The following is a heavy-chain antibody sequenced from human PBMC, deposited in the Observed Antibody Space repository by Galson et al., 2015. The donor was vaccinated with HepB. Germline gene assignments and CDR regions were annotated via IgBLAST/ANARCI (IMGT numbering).Heavy chain of an antibody. D-gene: IGHD3-16*02. CDR1: GFTFSNAW. CDR2: IKSKTDGGTT. Sequence: SLRLSCAASGFTFSNAWMSWVRQAPGKGLEWVGRIKSKTDGGTTDYAAPVKGRFTISRDDSKNTLYLQMNSLKTEDTAVYYCTTDVPPSYDYVWGSYRSGAFDIWGQGTMVTVSS. V-gene: IGHV3-15*01. J-gene: IGHJ3*02. CDR3: TTDVPPSYDYVWGSYRSGAFDI.